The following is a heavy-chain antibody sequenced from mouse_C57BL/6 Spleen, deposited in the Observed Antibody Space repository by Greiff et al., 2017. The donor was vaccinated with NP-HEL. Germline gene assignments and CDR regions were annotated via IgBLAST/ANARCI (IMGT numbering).Heavy chain of an antibody. V-gene: IGHV1-15*01. CDR1: GYTFTDYE. Sequence: VQLQQSGAELVRPGASVTLSCKASGYTFTDYEMHWVKQTPVHGLEWIGAIDPETGGTAYNQKFKGKAILTADKSSSTAYMVLRSLTSEDSAVYYCTREWDGGYWGQGTTLTVSS. CDR3: TREWDGGY. CDR2: IDPETGGT. D-gene: IGHD4-1*01. J-gene: IGHJ2*01.